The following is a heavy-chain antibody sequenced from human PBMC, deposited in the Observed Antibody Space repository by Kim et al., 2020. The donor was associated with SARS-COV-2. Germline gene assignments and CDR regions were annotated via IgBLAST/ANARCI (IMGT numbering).Heavy chain of an antibody. CDR2: INSDGSST. V-gene: IGHV3-74*01. D-gene: IGHD6-19*01. CDR3: ARGWAVAGTDGNYYYYGMDV. CDR1: GFTFSSYW. J-gene: IGHJ6*02. Sequence: GGSLRLSCAASGFTFSSYWMHWVRQAPGKGLVWVSRINSDGSSTSYADSVKGRFTISRDNAKNTLYLQMNSLRAEDTAVYYCARGWAVAGTDGNYYYYGMDVWGQGTTVTVSS.